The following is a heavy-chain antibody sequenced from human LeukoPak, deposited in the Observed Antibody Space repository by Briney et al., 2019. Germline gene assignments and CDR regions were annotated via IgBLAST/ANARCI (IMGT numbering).Heavy chain of an antibody. Sequence: GGSLILSCAASGFIFSPYAMSWVRQAPGKELEWVAGIAGGDDRFYADSVKGRFSISRDNSKNTVDLQMNSLRAEDTAVYYCAKDLGVGATRTSLYYFEYWGQGTLVTVSS. J-gene: IGHJ4*02. V-gene: IGHV3-23*01. CDR2: IAGGDDR. CDR1: GFIFSPYA. CDR3: AKDLGVGATRTSLYYFEY. D-gene: IGHD1-26*01.